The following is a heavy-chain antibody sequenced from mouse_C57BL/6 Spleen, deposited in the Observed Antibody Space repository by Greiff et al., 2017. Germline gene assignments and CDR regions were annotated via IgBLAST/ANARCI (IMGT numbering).Heavy chain of an antibody. CDR1: GYTFTSYW. CDR3: TRRTTVVAPFAY. D-gene: IGHD1-1*01. J-gene: IGHJ3*01. Sequence: EVQLQQSGTVLARPGASVKMSCKTSGYTFTSYWLHWVKQRPGQGLEWIGAFSPGNSDTSYTQKFKGKAKLTAVTSASTAFMELSSLKKEDSAVYYCTRRTTVVAPFAYWGQGTLVTVSA. V-gene: IGHV1-5*01. CDR2: FSPGNSDT.